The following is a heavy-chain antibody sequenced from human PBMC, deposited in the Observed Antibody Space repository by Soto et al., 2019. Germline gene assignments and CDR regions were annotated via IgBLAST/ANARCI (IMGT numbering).Heavy chain of an antibody. J-gene: IGHJ5*02. CDR2: ISYDGGNG. CDR1: GFTFDSYG. Sequence: GGSLRLSCAASGFTFDSYGMHWVRQAPGKGLEWVAFISYDGGNGYYADSVKGRFTTSRDNSKNTLYLQMNSLRAEDTAVYYCAKSLAVAAGWFDPWGQGALVTVSS. V-gene: IGHV3-30*18. CDR3: AKSLAVAAGWFDP. D-gene: IGHD6-19*01.